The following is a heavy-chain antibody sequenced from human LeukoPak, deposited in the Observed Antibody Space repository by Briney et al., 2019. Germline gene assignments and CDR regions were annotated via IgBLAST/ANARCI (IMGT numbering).Heavy chain of an antibody. V-gene: IGHV3-53*05. D-gene: IGHD2-2*01. Sequence: GGSLRLSCAASGFTVSSNYMSWVRQAPGKGLEWVSVIYRGGSTYYADSVKGRFTISRDNSKNTLYVQMNSLRAEDTAIYYCARANALYCSSTSCLFDYWGQGTLVTVSS. CDR1: GFTVSSNY. CDR2: IYRGGST. J-gene: IGHJ4*02. CDR3: ARANALYCSSTSCLFDY.